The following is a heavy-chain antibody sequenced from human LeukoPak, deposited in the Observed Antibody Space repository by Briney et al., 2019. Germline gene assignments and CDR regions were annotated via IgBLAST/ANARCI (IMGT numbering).Heavy chain of an antibody. Sequence: PSETLSLTCIVSGYSFNSGYYWAWIRQPPGKGLEWIGSIHHSGSTYNNPSLKSRVTISVDTSKRQFSLRLSSVTAADTAVYYCAREGYGSGPPPNACDIWRLPTMVTHPS. J-gene: IGHJ3*02. CDR3: AREGYGSGPPPNACDI. V-gene: IGHV4-38-2*02. CDR2: IHHSGST. D-gene: IGHD3-10*01. CDR1: GYSFNSGYY.